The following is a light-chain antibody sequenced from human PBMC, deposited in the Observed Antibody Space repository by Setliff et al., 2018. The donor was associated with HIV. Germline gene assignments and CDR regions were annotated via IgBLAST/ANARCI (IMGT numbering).Light chain of an antibody. CDR2: EVS. J-gene: IGLJ1*01. CDR3: SPYAGSNIPYV. V-gene: IGLV2-8*01. Sequence: QSALTQPPSAYGSPGQSVTISCTGTSSDVGGYNYVSWYQQHTGKAPKLMIYEVSKRPSGVPDRFYCSKSGNTASLTVSGLQAEDEADYYCSPYAGSNIPYVFGTGTKVTVL. CDR1: SSDVGGYNY.